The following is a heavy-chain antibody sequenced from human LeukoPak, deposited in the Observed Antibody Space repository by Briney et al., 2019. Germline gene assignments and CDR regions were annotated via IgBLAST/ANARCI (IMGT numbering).Heavy chain of an antibody. D-gene: IGHD6-13*01. V-gene: IGHV3-30-3*01. Sequence: GGSLRLSCAASGFTFSSYAMHWVRQTPGKGLEWVAVISYDGSNKYYADSVKGQFTISRDNSKNSLYLQMNSLRAEDTALYYCAKDDSLLPSSSWYHYWGQGTLVTVSS. CDR3: AKDDSLLPSSSWYHY. CDR2: ISYDGSNK. CDR1: GFTFSSYA. J-gene: IGHJ4*02.